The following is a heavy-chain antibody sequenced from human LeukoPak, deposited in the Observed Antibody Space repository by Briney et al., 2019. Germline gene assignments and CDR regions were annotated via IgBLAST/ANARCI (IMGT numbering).Heavy chain of an antibody. CDR3: ARSESAWAFDN. V-gene: IGHV3-53*05. Sequence: GGSLRLSCAASGFTVSSNYMSWVRQAPGKGLEWVSVIYSGGSTYYADSVKGRFTISRDNSKRMLCLQMNSLRAEDTAVYYCARSESAWAFDNWGQGTLVTVSS. D-gene: IGHD3-3*01. CDR2: IYSGGST. CDR1: GFTVSSNY. J-gene: IGHJ4*02.